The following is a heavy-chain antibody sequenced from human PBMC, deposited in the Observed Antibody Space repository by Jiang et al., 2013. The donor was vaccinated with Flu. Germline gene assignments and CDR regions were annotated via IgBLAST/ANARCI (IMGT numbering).Heavy chain of an antibody. CDR3: ASRHAEHRHAYCSSTSCYAFDI. D-gene: IGHD2-2*01. J-gene: IGHJ3*02. V-gene: IGHV1-69*01. CDR2: IIPIFGTA. Sequence: GAEVKKPGSSVKVSCKASGGTFSSYAISWVRQAPGQGLEWMGGIIPIFGTANYAQKFQGRVTITADESTSTAYMELSSLRSEDTAVYYCASRHAEHRHAYCSSTSCYAFDIWGQGTMVTVSS. CDR1: GGTFSSYA.